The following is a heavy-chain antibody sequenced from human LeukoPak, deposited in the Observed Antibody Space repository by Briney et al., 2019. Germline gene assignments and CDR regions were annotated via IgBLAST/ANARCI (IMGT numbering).Heavy chain of an antibody. D-gene: IGHD3-10*01. V-gene: IGHV3-23*01. CDR1: GFTFSTYA. J-gene: IGHJ6*03. CDR2: IGGTGVRT. CDR3: AKDLRVWFGDRGYMDV. Sequence: GGTLRLSCGASGFTFSTYAMNWVRQAPGKGLEWVSTIGGTGVRTYYADSVKGRFTISRDNSKNTLYLQINSLRAEDTAVYYCAKDLRVWFGDRGYMDVWGKGTTVTISS.